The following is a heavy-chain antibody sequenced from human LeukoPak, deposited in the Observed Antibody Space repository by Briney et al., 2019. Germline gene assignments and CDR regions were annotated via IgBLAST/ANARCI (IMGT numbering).Heavy chain of an antibody. Sequence: ASVKVPCKASGYTFTGYYMHWVRQAPGQGLEWMGWINPNSGGTNYAQKFQGRVTMTRDTSISTAYMELSRLRSDDTAVYYCARDGSGVVVPAAVLRDYYYMDVWGKGTTVTISS. CDR2: INPNSGGT. D-gene: IGHD2-2*01. CDR1: GYTFTGYY. V-gene: IGHV1-2*02. CDR3: ARDGSGVVVPAAVLRDYYYMDV. J-gene: IGHJ6*03.